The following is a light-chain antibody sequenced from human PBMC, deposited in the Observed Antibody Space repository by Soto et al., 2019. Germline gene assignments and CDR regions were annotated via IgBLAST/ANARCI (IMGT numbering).Light chain of an antibody. Sequence: QSALTQPASVTGSPGRSITISCSGTSSDVGDYNYVSWYQQYPGKAPKLMIYEVSNRPSGVSNRFSGSKSGNTASLTISGRQAEHEADYYCGSYTSSSTLVFGGGTKVTVL. V-gene: IGLV2-14*01. J-gene: IGLJ2*01. CDR3: GSYTSSSTLV. CDR1: SSDVGDYNY. CDR2: EVS.